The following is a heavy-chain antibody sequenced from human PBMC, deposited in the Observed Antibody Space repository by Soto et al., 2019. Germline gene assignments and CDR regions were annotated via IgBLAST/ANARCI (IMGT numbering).Heavy chain of an antibody. CDR3: ASTGYDFWSGYTDY. Sequence: AASVKVSCKASGYTFTSYGISWVRQAPGQGLEWMGWISAYNGNTNYAQKLQGRVTMTTDTSTSTAYMELRSLRSDDTAVYYCASTGYDFWSGYTDYWGQGTLVTVSS. CDR2: ISAYNGNT. J-gene: IGHJ4*02. CDR1: GYTFTSYG. D-gene: IGHD3-3*01. V-gene: IGHV1-18*04.